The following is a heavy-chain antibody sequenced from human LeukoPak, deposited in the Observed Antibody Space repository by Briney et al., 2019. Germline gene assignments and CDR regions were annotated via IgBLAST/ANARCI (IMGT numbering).Heavy chain of an antibody. D-gene: IGHD5-18*01. V-gene: IGHV1-8*03. CDR1: GYTFTSYD. Sequence: ASVKVSCKASGYTFTSYDINWVRQATGQGLEWMGWMNPNSGNTGYAQKFQGRGTITRKTSISTAYMELSSLRAEDTAVYYCARTRRGQLWNRARDFDYWGQGTLVTVSS. CDR2: MNPNSGNT. J-gene: IGHJ4*02. CDR3: ARTRRGQLWNRARDFDY.